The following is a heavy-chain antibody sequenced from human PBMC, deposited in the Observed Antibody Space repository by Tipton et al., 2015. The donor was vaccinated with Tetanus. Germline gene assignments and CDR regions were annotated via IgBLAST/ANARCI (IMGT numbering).Heavy chain of an antibody. D-gene: IGHD4-17*01. CDR3: ARDVPYGDYFDY. CDR1: GGSVNSGSYY. Sequence: TLSLTCTVSGGSVNSGSYYWSWIRQPPGKGLEWIGYIHYTGSTDYNPSLRSRVTISIDTSENQFSLHLSSVTAADTAVYYCARDVPYGDYFDYWGQGSLVTVSS. CDR2: IHYTGST. J-gene: IGHJ4*02. V-gene: IGHV4-61*01.